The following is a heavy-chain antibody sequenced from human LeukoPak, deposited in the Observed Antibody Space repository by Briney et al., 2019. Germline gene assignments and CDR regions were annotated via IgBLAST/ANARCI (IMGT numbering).Heavy chain of an antibody. D-gene: IGHD3-16*01. Sequence: PSETLSLTCAVYGGSLSGYYWSWIRQPPGKGLEWIGEVNHSGGTNYNPSLKSRVTISVDKSKNQFSLKLTSVTAADTAVYYCARVRNYDRWGQGTLVTVSS. CDR2: VNHSGGT. CDR3: ARVRNYDR. V-gene: IGHV4-34*01. J-gene: IGHJ4*02. CDR1: GGSLSGYY.